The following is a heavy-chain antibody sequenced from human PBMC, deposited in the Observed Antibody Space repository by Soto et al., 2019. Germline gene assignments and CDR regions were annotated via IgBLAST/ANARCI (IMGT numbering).Heavy chain of an antibody. V-gene: IGHV1-69*12. J-gene: IGHJ4*02. CDR1: GGTFSTYA. Sequence: QVRLLQSGAEVKKPGSSMKVSCKASGGTFSTYAISWVRQAPGQGLEWMGGIIPFFDTTNYAQKFLGRVTITADESTTTAYRELSSLRSEDTAVYYCARSHCGGDCYAQFDYWGQGTVVTVSS. CDR3: ARSHCGGDCYAQFDY. CDR2: IIPFFDTT. D-gene: IGHD2-21*02.